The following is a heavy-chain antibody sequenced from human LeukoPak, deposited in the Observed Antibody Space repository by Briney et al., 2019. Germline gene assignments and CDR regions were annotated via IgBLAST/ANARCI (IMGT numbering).Heavy chain of an antibody. Sequence: SETLSLTCTVSGGSISSDDYYWSWIRQHPGKGLEWIGYIYHSGKPYYNPSLNSRIITSIDTSEKQFSLKLSSVTAADTAMYYCARVTLTSGAAIDLWGQGTVVTVSS. CDR1: GGSISSDDYY. CDR2: IYHSGKP. CDR3: ARVTLTSGAAIDL. D-gene: IGHD1-14*01. V-gene: IGHV4-31*03. J-gene: IGHJ3*01.